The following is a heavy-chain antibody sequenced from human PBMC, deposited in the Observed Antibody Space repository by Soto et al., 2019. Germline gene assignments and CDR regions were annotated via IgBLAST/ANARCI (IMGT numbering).Heavy chain of an antibody. Sequence: SLRLPCAAAGCSFSTYVMSWVRQEPGKGLEWVSTISGSGDSTYYADSVKGRFTISRDNSKNTLYLQMNSLRAEDTAVYYCAKLCYGDSKRNYYYYYGMDVWGQGTTVTVSS. CDR2: ISGSGDST. J-gene: IGHJ6*02. D-gene: IGHD4-17*01. CDR3: AKLCYGDSKRNYYYYYGMDV. CDR1: GCSFSTYV. V-gene: IGHV3-23*01.